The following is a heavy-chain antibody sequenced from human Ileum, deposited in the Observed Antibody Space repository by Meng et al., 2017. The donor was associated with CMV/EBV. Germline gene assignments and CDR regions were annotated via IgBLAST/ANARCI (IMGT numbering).Heavy chain of an antibody. Sequence: GESLKISCSASGFAFSDYSMNWVRQAPGGGLEWLSIVYRRSTAKYYAQSVKGRFTVSRDDSRKSLFLEMNSLKAEDTAIYYCASIIAPTGTHFFDYWGQGILVTVSS. V-gene: IGHV3-23*03. J-gene: IGHJ4*02. CDR1: GFAFSDYS. CDR2: VYRRSTAK. D-gene: IGHD6-13*01. CDR3: ASIIAPTGTHFFDY.